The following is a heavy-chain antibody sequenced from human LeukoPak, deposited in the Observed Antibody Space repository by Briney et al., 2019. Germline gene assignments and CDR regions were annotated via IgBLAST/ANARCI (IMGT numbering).Heavy chain of an antibody. CDR3: TTGVHTGSRRYFDL. D-gene: IGHD3-10*01. CDR2: IKSKTDGGAT. V-gene: IGHV3-15*01. J-gene: IGHJ2*01. CDR1: GFTLSDAW. Sequence: GGSLRLSCAASGFTLSDAWMSWVRQTPEKGREWGGRIKSKTDGGATDYAAPVKGRFTISRADSEHTLHLQMNRLKSEDTAVYYCTTGVHTGSRRYFDLWGRGNLVTVSS.